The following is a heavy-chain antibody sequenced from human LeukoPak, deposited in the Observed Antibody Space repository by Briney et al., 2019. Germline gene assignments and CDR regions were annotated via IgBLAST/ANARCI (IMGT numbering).Heavy chain of an antibody. V-gene: IGHV3-30*04. CDR2: ISYDGKHK. CDR3: ARDLLGVSYGMDV. Sequence: GGSLRLSCAASGFTFSNYAMEWVRQAPGKGLEWVALISYDGKHKYYADSMKGRFTISRDNSKNTLYLQMNSLRAEDTAVYYCARDLLGVSYGMDVWGQGTTVTVSS. CDR1: GFTFSNYA. D-gene: IGHD2-15*01. J-gene: IGHJ6*02.